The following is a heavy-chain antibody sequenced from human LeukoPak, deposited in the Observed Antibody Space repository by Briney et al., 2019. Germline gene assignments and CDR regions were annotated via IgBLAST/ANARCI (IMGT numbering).Heavy chain of an antibody. CDR3: AREAVAGASDFDY. Sequence: ASVKLSCKASGYTFTGYYLYWVRQAPGQGLERMGWINLNSGGTNYAQKFQGWVTMTRDTSISTAYMELSRLRSDDTAVYYCAREAVAGASDFDYWGQGTLVTVSS. CDR2: INLNSGGT. V-gene: IGHV1-2*04. D-gene: IGHD6-19*01. CDR1: GYTFTGYY. J-gene: IGHJ4*02.